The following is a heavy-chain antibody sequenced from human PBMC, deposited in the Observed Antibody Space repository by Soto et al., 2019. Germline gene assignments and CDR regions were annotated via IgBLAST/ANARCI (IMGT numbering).Heavy chain of an antibody. CDR1: GFSLSTSEVG. Sequence: QITLKESGPTVVKPTQTLTLTCAFSGFSLSTSEVGVGWIRQPPGQALEWLAMIYWDDDKRYNPSLDSRFTTTXXXSXXQVVLTMTDMDPMDTATYYCAHSGDEFVSPRGFDYWGQGILVTVS. V-gene: IGHV2-5*02. D-gene: IGHD3-16*01. CDR3: AHSGDEFVSPRGFDY. CDR2: IYWDDDK. J-gene: IGHJ4*02.